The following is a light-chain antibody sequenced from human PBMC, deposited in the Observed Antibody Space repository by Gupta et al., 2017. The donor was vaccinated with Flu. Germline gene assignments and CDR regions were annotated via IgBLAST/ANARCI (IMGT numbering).Light chain of an antibody. J-gene: IGLJ1*01. CDR1: STTVGTNY. V-gene: IGLV1-47*01. Sequence: RVTTSCSGGSTTVGTNYVHWYHQRTGTAPKLLIYRSNKRPAGVPERFSGSKSGTSASLAISGLRSEEEADYYCAAGDDSRSSYVIGTGTKVTVL. CDR2: RSN. CDR3: AAGDDSRSSYV.